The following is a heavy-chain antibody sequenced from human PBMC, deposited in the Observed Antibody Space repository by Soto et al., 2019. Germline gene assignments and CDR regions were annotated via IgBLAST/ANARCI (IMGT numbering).Heavy chain of an antibody. D-gene: IGHD3-9*01. CDR2: INDPGSI. J-gene: IGHJ2*01. V-gene: IGHV4-34*01. CDR1: GGSFSGYY. Sequence: QVQLQQWGAGPLRPLETLSLTCGVSGGSFSGYYWAWIRQSPGKGLEWIGEINDPGSINYNPSLNSRVSISVTTSKNHYSLNLRSVTAADTAVYYCARESHDILTGPPWVWYFDLWGRGTLVTVSS. CDR3: ARESHDILTGPPWVWYFDL.